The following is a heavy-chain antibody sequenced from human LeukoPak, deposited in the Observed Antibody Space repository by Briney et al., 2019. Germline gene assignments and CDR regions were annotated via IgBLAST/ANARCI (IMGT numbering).Heavy chain of an antibody. CDR1: GFTFDDYA. J-gene: IGHJ4*02. D-gene: IGHD6-13*01. CDR2: ISGDGGST. Sequence: GGSLRLSCAASGFTFDDYAMHWLRQAPRKGLVWVSLISGDGGSTYYADSVKGRFTISRDNSKNSLYLQMNSLRTEDTALYYCAKESSSSWAHFDYWGQGTLVTVSS. V-gene: IGHV3-43*02. CDR3: AKESSSSWAHFDY.